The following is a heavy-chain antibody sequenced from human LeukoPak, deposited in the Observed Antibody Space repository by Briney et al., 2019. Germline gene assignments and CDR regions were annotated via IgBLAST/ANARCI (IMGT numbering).Heavy chain of an antibody. CDR3: GREGAYGDYIYS. D-gene: IGHD4-17*01. Sequence: SVKVSCKASGGTFTSYAISWVRQVPGQGLEWMGGIIPFLATADSAQRFQGRLTITADESASTAFMELSSLRFEDTAVYYCGREGAYGDYIYSWGQGTLVIVSS. J-gene: IGHJ4*02. CDR2: IIPFLATA. V-gene: IGHV1-69*13. CDR1: GGTFTSYA.